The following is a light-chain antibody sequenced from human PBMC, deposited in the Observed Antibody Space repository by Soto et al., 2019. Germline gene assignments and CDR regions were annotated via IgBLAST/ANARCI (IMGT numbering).Light chain of an antibody. CDR1: QSLLYRSTNNNY. V-gene: IGKV4-1*01. CDR3: HQYYTPQIT. J-gene: IGKJ4*01. CDR2: WAS. Sequence: DIVLTQIPDSLTLSLGETATIKCKSSQSLLYRSTNNNYLAWYQQKPGQSPKVSMYWASTRTSGVLDRFSVSGSGTDFTLTIRNLQPEDVAVYYCHQYYTPQITFGGGTKV.